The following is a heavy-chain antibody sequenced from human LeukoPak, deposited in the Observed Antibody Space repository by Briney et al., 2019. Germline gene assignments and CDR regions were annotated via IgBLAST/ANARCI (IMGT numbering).Heavy chain of an antibody. V-gene: IGHV1-2*02. J-gene: IGHJ4*02. D-gene: IGHD6-13*01. Sequence: ASVKVSCKASGYTFTDCYMHWVRQAPGQGLEWMGWVNPNSGDTNHAHKFQGRVTMTSDTSISTAYMDLSRARSDDTAVYYCALLYSSTWYRFDSWGQGTLVTVSS. CDR1: GYTFTDCY. CDR3: ALLYSSTWYRFDS. CDR2: VNPNSGDT.